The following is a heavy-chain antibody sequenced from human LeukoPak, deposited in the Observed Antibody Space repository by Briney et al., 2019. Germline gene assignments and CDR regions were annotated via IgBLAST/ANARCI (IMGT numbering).Heavy chain of an antibody. J-gene: IGHJ4*02. D-gene: IGHD2-8*02. CDR2: IYHSGST. Sequence: SETLSLTCTVPGYSISSGYYWGWIRQPPGKGLEWIGSIYHSGSTYYNPSLKSRVTISVDTSKNQFSLKLSSVTAADTAVYYCARGPGDYIDYWGQGTLVTVSS. CDR1: GYSISSGYY. CDR3: ARGPGDYIDY. V-gene: IGHV4-38-2*02.